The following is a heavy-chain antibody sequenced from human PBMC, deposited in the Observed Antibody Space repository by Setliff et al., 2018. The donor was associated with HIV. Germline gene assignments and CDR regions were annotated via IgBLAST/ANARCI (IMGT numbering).Heavy chain of an antibody. Sequence: PSETLSLTCAVSGGSISSGGYSWTWTRQPPGKGLEWIGYIYHSGSTYYNPSLKSRVTISVDTSKSQFSLKLSSVTAADTALYYCASLTMVRRNTWGRGTLVTVSS. J-gene: IGHJ5*02. D-gene: IGHD3-10*01. V-gene: IGHV4-30-2*01. CDR3: ASLTMVRRNT. CDR2: IYHSGST. CDR1: GGSISSGGYS.